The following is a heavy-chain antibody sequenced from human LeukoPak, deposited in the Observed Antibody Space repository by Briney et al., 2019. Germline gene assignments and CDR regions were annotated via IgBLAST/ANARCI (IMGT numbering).Heavy chain of an antibody. D-gene: IGHD6-13*01. CDR2: IYYSGST. Sequence: SETLSLTCTVSGGSISSYYWSWIRQPPGKGLEWIGYIYYSGSTNHNPSLKSRVTISVDTSKNQFSLKLSSVTAADTAVYYCARRAAAGTFDPWGQGTLVTVPS. CDR1: GGSISSYY. J-gene: IGHJ5*02. V-gene: IGHV4-59*08. CDR3: ARRAAAGTFDP.